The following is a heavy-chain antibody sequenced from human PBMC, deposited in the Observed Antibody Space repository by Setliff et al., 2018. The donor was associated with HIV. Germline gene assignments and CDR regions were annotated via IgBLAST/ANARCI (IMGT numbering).Heavy chain of an antibody. CDR2: IIPIFGTA. Sequence: SVKVSCKASGGTFSSYAISWVRQAPGQGLEWMGGIIPIFGTANYAQKFQGRVTITTDESTSTAYMELSSLRSADTAVYYCARDHCIKGVCHMSYFDYWGQGMLVTVSS. V-gene: IGHV1-69*05. D-gene: IGHD2-8*01. CDR1: GGTFSSYA. J-gene: IGHJ4*02. CDR3: ARDHCIKGVCHMSYFDY.